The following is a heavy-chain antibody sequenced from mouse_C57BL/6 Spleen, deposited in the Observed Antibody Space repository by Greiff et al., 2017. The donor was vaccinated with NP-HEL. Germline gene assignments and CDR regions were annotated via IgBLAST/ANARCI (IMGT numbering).Heavy chain of an antibody. D-gene: IGHD1-1*01. CDR1: GYTFTSYW. CDR3: ARGRLYYGSSYGYFDV. CDR2: IDPSDSET. V-gene: IGHV1-52*01. J-gene: IGHJ1*03. Sequence: QVQLQQPGAELVRPGSSVKLSCKASGYTFTSYWMHWVKQRPIQGLEWIGNIDPSDSETHYNQKFKDKATLTVDKSSSSAYMQLSSLTSEDSAVYYCARGRLYYGSSYGYFDVWGTGTTVTVSS.